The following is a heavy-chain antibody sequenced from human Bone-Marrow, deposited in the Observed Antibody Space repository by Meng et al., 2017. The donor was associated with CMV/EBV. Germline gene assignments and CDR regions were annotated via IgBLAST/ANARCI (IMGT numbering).Heavy chain of an antibody. Sequence: SETLSLTCTVSGGSISSSSYYWGWIRQPPGKGLEWIGSIYYSGSTYYSPSLKSRVTISVDTSKNQFSLKLTSVTAADTAVYYCATLSRGSSQIFDYWGQETLVTVSS. CDR1: GGSISSSSYY. CDR2: IYYSGST. D-gene: IGHD6-6*01. J-gene: IGHJ4*02. V-gene: IGHV4-39*01. CDR3: ATLSRGSSQIFDY.